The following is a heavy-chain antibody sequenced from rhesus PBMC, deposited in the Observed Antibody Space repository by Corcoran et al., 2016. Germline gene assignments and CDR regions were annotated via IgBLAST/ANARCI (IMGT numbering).Heavy chain of an antibody. D-gene: IGHD5-42*01. CDR2: ISYDGSKK. J-gene: IGHJ4*01. CDR1: GFTFSSYG. V-gene: IGHV3-54*02. Sequence: EVQLVESGGGLVQPGGSLRLSCAASGFTFSSYGMHWVRQAPGKGLEWVAVISYDGSKKYYADSVKDLFTSSRDNSKNMLYLQMINLKLEDTAVYCCARGGTGDIVGTVWGIFDYWGQGVLVTVSS. CDR3: ARGGTGDIVGTVWGIFDY.